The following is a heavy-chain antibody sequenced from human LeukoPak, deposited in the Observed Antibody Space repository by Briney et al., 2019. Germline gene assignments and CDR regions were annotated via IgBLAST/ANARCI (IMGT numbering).Heavy chain of an antibody. CDR3: ARGGYGDLRDY. V-gene: IGHV1-2*02. CDR1: GYTFSTYV. J-gene: IGHJ4*02. D-gene: IGHD4-17*01. Sequence: ASVKVSCKASGYTFSTYVLTWVRQAPGQGLEWMGWINPNSGGTNYAQKFQGRVTMTRDTSISTAYMELSRLRSDDTAVYYCARGGYGDLRDYWGQGTLVTVSS. CDR2: INPNSGGT.